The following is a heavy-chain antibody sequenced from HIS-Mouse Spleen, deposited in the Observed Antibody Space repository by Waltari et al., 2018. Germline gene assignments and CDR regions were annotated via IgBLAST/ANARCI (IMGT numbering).Heavy chain of an antibody. D-gene: IGHD7-27*01. V-gene: IGHV4-59*08. J-gene: IGHJ4*02. CDR2: IYYMGST. CDR3: ARQSNWGSGFDY. Sequence: QVQLQESGPGLVKPSETLSLTCTVPGGPTSSYYCSWIRQPPGKGLEWFGDIYYMGSTNYNPSLKSRVTISVDTSKNQFSLKLSSVTAADTAVYYCARQSNWGSGFDYWGQGTLVTVSS. CDR1: GGPTSSYY.